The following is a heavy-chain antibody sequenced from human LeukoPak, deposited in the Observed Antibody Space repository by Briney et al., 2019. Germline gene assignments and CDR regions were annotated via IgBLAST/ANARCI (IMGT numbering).Heavy chain of an antibody. D-gene: IGHD6-13*01. V-gene: IGHV3-11*01. J-gene: IGHJ4*02. CDR2: ITNSGYTM. Sequence: GGSLRLSCAASDFSVNNNYVDWVRQAPGKGLEWIAYITNSGYTMYYADSVRGRFTISKDNAKNSLFLHMSGLRAEDTAVYYCARSRARIAAAVYYFDYWGQGTPVTVSS. CDR3: ARSRARIAAAVYYFDY. CDR1: DFSVNNNY.